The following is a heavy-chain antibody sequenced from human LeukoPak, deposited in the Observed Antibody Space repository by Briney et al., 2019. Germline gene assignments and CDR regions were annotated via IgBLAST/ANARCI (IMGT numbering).Heavy chain of an antibody. CDR1: GFTVSSNY. V-gene: IGHV3-66*01. D-gene: IGHD4-11*01. J-gene: IGHJ6*03. CDR2: IYSGGST. CDR3: ARDRTGQQLISRKEYYYMDV. Sequence: GGSLRLSCAASGFTVSSNYMSWVRQAPGKGLEWVSIIYSGGSTYYADSVKGGFTISRDNSKNTLYLQMNSLRAEDTAVYYCARDRTGQQLISRKEYYYMDVWGKGTTVTISS.